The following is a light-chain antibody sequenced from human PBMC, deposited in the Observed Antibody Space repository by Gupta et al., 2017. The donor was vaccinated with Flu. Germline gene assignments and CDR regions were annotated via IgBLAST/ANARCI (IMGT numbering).Light chain of an antibody. CDR3: MQANKPSWT. CDR1: QSLLHSNGYNY. Sequence: VTPGEPASISCRYSQSLLHSNGYNYLDWYLQKTGQSRQLLFYLGSNRASGVPDRCSGSGSGKDFTRNISRVEAEDVGVYYRMQANKPSWTFGQGTKVEIK. J-gene: IGKJ1*01. CDR2: LGS. V-gene: IGKV2-28*01.